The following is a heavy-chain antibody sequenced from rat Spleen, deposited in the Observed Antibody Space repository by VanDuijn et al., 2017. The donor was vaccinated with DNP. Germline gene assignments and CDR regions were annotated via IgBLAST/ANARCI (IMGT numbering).Heavy chain of an antibody. CDR1: GFTFSNYY. Sequence: EVQLVESGGGLVQPGKSLKLSCEASGFTFSNYYMAWVRQAPKGGLEWVATISISGVSTYYRDSVKGRFTVSRDNAKSTLYLQMDSLRSEDTATYYCARDLLNYAMDAWGQGTSVTVSS. V-gene: IGHV5-25*01. CDR2: ISISGVST. J-gene: IGHJ4*01. D-gene: IGHD1-1*01. CDR3: ARDLLNYAMDA.